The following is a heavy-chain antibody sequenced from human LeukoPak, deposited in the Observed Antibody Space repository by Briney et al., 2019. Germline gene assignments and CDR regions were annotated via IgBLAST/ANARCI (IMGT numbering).Heavy chain of an antibody. CDR1: GYTFTGYG. J-gene: IGHJ6*03. CDR3: ARDYDFWSGYYRGYYYYMDV. Sequence: ASVKVSCKASGYTFTGYGISWVRQAPGQGLEWMGWISAYNGNTNYAQKLQGRVTMTTDTSTSTAYMELRSLRSDDTAVYYCARDYDFWSGYYRGYYYYMDVWGKGTTVTVSS. V-gene: IGHV1-18*01. D-gene: IGHD3-3*01. CDR2: ISAYNGNT.